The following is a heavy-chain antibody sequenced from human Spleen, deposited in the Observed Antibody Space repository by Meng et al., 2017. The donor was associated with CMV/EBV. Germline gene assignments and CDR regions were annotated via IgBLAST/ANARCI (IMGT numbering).Heavy chain of an antibody. V-gene: IGHV4-38-2*02. D-gene: IGHD3-10*01. Sequence: SETLSLTCTVSGYSISNGYYWGWIRQPPGKGLEWIGTIYYSGSTYYNPSLKSRVTISVDTSKNQFSLKLRSVTAADTAMYYCARETDGSGSSYGMDVWGQGTTVTVSS. CDR3: ARETDGSGSSYGMDV. CDR2: IYYSGST. J-gene: IGHJ6*02. CDR1: GYSISNGYY.